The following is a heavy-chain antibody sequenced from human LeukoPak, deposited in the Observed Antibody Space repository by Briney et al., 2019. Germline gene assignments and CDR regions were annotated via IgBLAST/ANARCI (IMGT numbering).Heavy chain of an antibody. CDR3: ALEIAAAGTFDH. D-gene: IGHD6-13*01. V-gene: IGHV4-39*07. CDR2: IYYSGST. J-gene: IGHJ4*02. Sequence: SETLSLTCTVSGGSISSSSYYWGWIRQPPGKGLEWIGSIYYSGSTYYNPSLKSRVTISVDTSKNQFSLKLSSVTAADTAVYYCALEIAAAGTFDHWGQGTLVAVSS. CDR1: GGSISSSSYY.